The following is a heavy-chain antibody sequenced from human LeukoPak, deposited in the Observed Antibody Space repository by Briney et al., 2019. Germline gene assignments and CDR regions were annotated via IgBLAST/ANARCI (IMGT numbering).Heavy chain of an antibody. Sequence: SGTLSLTCAVYGASFSGYYWSWVRQPPKKGLEWIGEINHSGSTNYNPSLKSRVTISVDTSKNQFSLRLSSVTAADTAVYYCASVYYDILTGYRSHYYFDYWGQGTLVTVSS. D-gene: IGHD3-9*01. V-gene: IGHV4-34*01. CDR1: GASFSGYY. CDR3: ASVYYDILTGYRSHYYFDY. CDR2: INHSGST. J-gene: IGHJ4*02.